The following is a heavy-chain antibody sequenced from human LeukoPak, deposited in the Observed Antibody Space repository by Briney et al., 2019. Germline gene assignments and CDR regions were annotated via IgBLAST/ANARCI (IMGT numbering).Heavy chain of an antibody. Sequence: SETLSLTCTVSGGSVRNDYWNWIRQPPGKGLEWIGYIYHTGSTNYNPSLKSRVAISIDMSKKQFSLNLNSVTAADTAVYYCAKTGSYYLDWFDPWGQGTLVTVSS. J-gene: IGHJ5*02. CDR2: IYHTGST. V-gene: IGHV4-59*02. CDR1: GGSVRNDY. D-gene: IGHD1-26*01. CDR3: AKTGSYYLDWFDP.